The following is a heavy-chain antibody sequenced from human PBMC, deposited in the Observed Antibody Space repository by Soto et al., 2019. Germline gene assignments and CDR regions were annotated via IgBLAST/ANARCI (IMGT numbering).Heavy chain of an antibody. D-gene: IGHD3-10*01. CDR3: AKDRVGGCGGIDY. CDR2: ITGSGGST. J-gene: IGHJ4*02. V-gene: IGHV3-23*01. CDR1: GFTFSTYA. Sequence: EVQLLESGGGLVQPGGSLRLSCAASGFTFSTYAMIWVRQAPGKGLEWVSVITGSGGSTYYADSVKGRFTISRDTSKKRRFAQMHSLRAEETAVCYCAKDRVGGCGGIDYWGQGTMVTVSS.